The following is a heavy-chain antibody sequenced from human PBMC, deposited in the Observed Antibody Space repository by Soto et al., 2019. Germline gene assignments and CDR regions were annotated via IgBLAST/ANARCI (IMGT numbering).Heavy chain of an antibody. CDR2: IIPIFGTA. CDR3: ARDLAAADY. V-gene: IGHV1-69*13. J-gene: IGHJ4*02. CDR1: GGTFSSYA. Sequence: ASVKVSCKASGGTFSSYAISWVRQAPGQGLEWMGGIIPIFGTANYAQKFQGRVTMTVDASTSTVYMELSSLRFEDTAVYYCARDLAAADYWGQGTLVTVSS. D-gene: IGHD6-13*01.